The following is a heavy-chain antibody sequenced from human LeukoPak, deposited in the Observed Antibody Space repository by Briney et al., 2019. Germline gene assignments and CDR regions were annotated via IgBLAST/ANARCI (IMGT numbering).Heavy chain of an antibody. V-gene: IGHV4-61*02. J-gene: IGHJ6*03. CDR1: GGSISSGSYY. CDR3: ARDQMLVIAAANFFDYYYMDV. D-gene: IGHD6-13*01. CDR2: IYTSGST. Sequence: SQTLSLTCTVSGGSISSGSYYWSWIRQPAGKGLEWIGRIYTSGSTNYNPSLKSRVTISVDTSKNQFSLKLSPVTAADTAVYYCARDQMLVIAAANFFDYYYMDVWGKGTTVTVSS.